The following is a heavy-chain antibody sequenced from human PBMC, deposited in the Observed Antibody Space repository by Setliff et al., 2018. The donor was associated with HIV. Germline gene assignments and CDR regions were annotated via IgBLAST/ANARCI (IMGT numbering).Heavy chain of an antibody. D-gene: IGHD6-19*01. Sequence: PSETLSLTCSVSGGSFNGYYWSWIRQPPGKGLEWIGEVNHSGSTNYNPSLKSRVTISVDTSTNQFSLKLSSVTAADTAVYYCARGRRSSGWYVYHWGQGTLVTVSS. J-gene: IGHJ4*02. V-gene: IGHV4-34*01. CDR3: ARGRRSSGWYVYH. CDR1: GGSFNGYY. CDR2: VNHSGST.